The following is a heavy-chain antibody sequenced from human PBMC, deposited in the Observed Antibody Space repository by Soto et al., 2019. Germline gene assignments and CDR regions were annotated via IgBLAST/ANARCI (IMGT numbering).Heavy chain of an antibody. CDR1: GGSFSGYY. CDR2: INHSGST. D-gene: IGHD2-2*01. Sequence: SETLSLTCAVYGGSFSGYYWSWIRQPPGKGLEWIGEINHSGSTSYNPSLKSRVTISVDTSKNQFSLKLSSVTAADTAVYYCARGKGRGSVVPAAIRPQNYYYYMDVWGKGTTVTVSS. V-gene: IGHV4-34*01. J-gene: IGHJ6*03. CDR3: ARGKGRGSVVPAAIRPQNYYYYMDV.